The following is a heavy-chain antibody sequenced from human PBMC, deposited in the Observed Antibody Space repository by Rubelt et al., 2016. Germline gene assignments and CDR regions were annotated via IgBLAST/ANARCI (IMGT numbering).Heavy chain of an antibody. D-gene: IGHD3-9*01. CDR1: GGSISSSSYY. V-gene: IGHV4-39*02. CDR3: AREERYVDWLCDY. J-gene: IGHJ4*02. CDR2: IYYSGCT. Sequence: QLQLQESGPGLVKPSETPSLTCTVSGGSISSSSYYWGWIRQPPGKGLEWIGSIYYSGCTYYNPSLKSRVTSSVDTSKSQFYLKLSSVTAADTAVYDCAREERYVDWLCDYWGQGTLVTVSS.